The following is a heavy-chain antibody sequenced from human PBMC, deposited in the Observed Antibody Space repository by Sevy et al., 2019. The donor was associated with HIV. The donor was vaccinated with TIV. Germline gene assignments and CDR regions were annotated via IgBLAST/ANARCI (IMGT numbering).Heavy chain of an antibody. CDR1: GFTFSSYW. V-gene: IGHV3-7*01. J-gene: IGHJ3*02. CDR2: IKQDGSEK. CDR3: ARVDLRYCGGDCYYDAFDI. Sequence: GGSLRLSCAASGFTFSSYWMSWVRQAPGKGLEWVANIKQDGSEKYYVDSVKGRFTISRDNAKNSLYLQMNSLRAEDTAVYYCARVDLRYCGGDCYYDAFDIWGQGTMVTVSS. D-gene: IGHD2-21*02.